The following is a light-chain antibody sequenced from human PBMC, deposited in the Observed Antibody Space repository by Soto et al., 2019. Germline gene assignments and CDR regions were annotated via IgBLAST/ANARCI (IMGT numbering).Light chain of an antibody. CDR1: QSVSSSY. CDR2: GAS. J-gene: IGKJ1*01. V-gene: IGKV3-20*01. CDR3: QQYGSSPGT. Sequence: EIVLTQSPGTLSLSPGERATLSCRASQSVSSSYLAWYQQKPGQAPRLLIYGASSRATGIPDRFRGSGSGTDFTLTISRLEPEDWAVYYCQQYGSSPGTFGQGTKVESK.